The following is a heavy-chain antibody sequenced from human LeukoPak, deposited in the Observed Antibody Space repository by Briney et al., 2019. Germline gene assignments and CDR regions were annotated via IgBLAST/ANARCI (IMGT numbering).Heavy chain of an antibody. Sequence: SETLSLTCAVYGGSFSGYYWSWIRQPPGKGLEWIGEINHSGSTNYNPSLKSRVTISVDTSKNQFSLKLSSVAAADTAVYYCASAPPLIGAFDIWGQGTMVTVSS. CDR3: ASAPPLIGAFDI. J-gene: IGHJ3*02. CDR1: GGSFSGYY. CDR2: INHSGST. D-gene: IGHD2/OR15-2a*01. V-gene: IGHV4-34*01.